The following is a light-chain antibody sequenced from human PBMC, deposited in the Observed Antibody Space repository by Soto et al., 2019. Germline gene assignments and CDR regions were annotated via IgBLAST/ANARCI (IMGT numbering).Light chain of an antibody. Sequence: DIQLTQSPSFLSASVGDRVTITCRASQGISSYLAWYQQKPGKAPKLLIYAASTLQSGVPSRFSGSGSGTEFTLTISSLQPEDFATYYCQQLKSYPLTFGQVTRLEIK. CDR3: QQLKSYPLT. CDR1: QGISSY. CDR2: AAS. V-gene: IGKV1-9*01. J-gene: IGKJ5*01.